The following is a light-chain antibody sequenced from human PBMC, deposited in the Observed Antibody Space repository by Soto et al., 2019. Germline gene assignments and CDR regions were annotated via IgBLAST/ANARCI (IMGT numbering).Light chain of an antibody. V-gene: IGKV3-20*01. CDR3: QQYGGSPIT. CDR2: GAS. CDR1: HSVTSK. Sequence: EVVLTQSPGTLSLSPGDRATLSCGASHSVTSKLSWYQHKPGHSPRLLISGASNRATGIPDRFSGSGSGTDFTLTISRLEPDDFALYFCQQYGGSPITFGLGTRLEI. J-gene: IGKJ5*01.